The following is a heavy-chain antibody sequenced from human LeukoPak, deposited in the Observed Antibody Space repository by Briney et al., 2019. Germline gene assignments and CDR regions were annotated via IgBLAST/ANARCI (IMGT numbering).Heavy chain of an antibody. V-gene: IGHV4-30-4*07. J-gene: IGHJ3*02. Sequence: KSSETLSLTCRVSGGGSIGTGGYSWSWIRQPPGKALEWIGYIYYSGNTYDNPSLRSRVIISVDTSKNHFSLNLTSVTTADTAVYYCARGRPGALIHPTDAFDIWGQGTMVTVSS. CDR1: GGGSIGTGGYS. CDR3: ARGRPGALIHPTDAFDI. CDR2: IYYSGNT. D-gene: IGHD5-18*01.